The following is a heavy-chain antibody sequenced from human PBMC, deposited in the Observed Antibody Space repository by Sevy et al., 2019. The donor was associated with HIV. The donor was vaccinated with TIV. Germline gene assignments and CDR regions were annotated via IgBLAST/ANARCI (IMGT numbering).Heavy chain of an antibody. CDR1: GFSFSDYW. V-gene: IGHV3-7*03. D-gene: IGHD3-10*01. Sequence: GGSLRLSCEASGFSFSDYWMTWVRQAPGKGLEWVANMRQDGRETYYVDSVKGRFTVSRDNAKNSLWLQMNSLRAGDTAVYYCARGIFGSGSRLGLGYWGQGTLVTVS. J-gene: IGHJ4*02. CDR2: MRQDGRET. CDR3: ARGIFGSGSRLGLGY.